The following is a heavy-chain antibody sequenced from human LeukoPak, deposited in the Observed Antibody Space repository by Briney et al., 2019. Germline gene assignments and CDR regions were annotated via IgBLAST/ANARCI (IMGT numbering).Heavy chain of an antibody. V-gene: IGHV3-48*03. J-gene: IGHJ3*02. CDR1: GFTFSSDE. Sequence: GGSLRLSCAASGFTFSSDEMNWVRQAPGKGLEWVSYISSSGATIYHADSVTQGRFTISRDNAKNSMYLRMNTLRAEATAVYYCARAVGTMDALDIWGQGTMVTVSS. CDR3: ARAVGTMDALDI. CDR2: ISSSGATI. D-gene: IGHD1-26*01.